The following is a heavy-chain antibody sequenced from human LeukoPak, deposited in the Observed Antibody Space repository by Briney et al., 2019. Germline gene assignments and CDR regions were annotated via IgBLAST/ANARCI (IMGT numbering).Heavy chain of an antibody. V-gene: IGHV3-74*03. CDR1: GFTFSGHW. J-gene: IGHJ4*02. D-gene: IGHD3-9*01. Sequence: GGSLRLSCTASGFTFSGHWIHWVRQPPGMGLVWVSRINERGTDSMYAESVKGRFTISRDNAKNSLFLQMNSLRAEDTAIYYCVAGHYDSYGRGQGTLVTVSS. CDR2: INERGTDS. CDR3: VAGHYDSYG.